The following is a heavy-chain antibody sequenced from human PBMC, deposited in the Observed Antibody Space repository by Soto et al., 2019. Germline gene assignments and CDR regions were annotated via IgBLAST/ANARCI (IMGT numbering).Heavy chain of an antibody. V-gene: IGHV3-30*18. CDR1: GFTFSSYG. J-gene: IGHJ6*02. D-gene: IGHD3-10*02. CDR2: ISYDGSNK. Sequence: AGGSLRLSCAASGFTFSSYGMHWVRQAPGKGLEWVAVISYDGSNKYYADSVKGRFTISRDNSKNTLYLQMNSLRAEDTAVYYCAKDSITLCSGLCYYGMDVWGQGTTVTVSS. CDR3: AKDSITLCSGLCYYGMDV.